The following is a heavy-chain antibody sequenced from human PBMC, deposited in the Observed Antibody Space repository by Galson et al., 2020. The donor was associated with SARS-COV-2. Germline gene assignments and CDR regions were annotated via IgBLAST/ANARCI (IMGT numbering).Heavy chain of an antibody. Sequence: SETLSLTCTVSGDYISSGGYYWSWIRQHPGKGLEWLGYIFYSGSTYYNPSLKSRVTISLDTSKNQFSLRLTSVTAADTAMYYCARIRRGGQNFDYWGQGTLVTVSS. CDR2: IFYSGST. CDR1: GDYISSGGYY. D-gene: IGHD1-26*01. J-gene: IGHJ4*02. CDR3: ARIRRGGQNFDY. V-gene: IGHV4-31*03.